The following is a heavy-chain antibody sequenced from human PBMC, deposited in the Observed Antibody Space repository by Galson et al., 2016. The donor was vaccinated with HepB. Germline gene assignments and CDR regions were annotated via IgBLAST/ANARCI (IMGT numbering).Heavy chain of an antibody. D-gene: IGHD5-12*01. CDR3: AKARSFYFDY. Sequence: SLRLSCAASGFTFSSYGMHWVRQAPGKGLEWVAVIWYDGSNEYYADSVKGRFTISRDNSKNTLYLQMNSLRAEDTAVYYCAKARSFYFDYWGQGTLVTVSS. V-gene: IGHV3-33*08. CDR2: IWYDGSNE. CDR1: GFTFSSYG. J-gene: IGHJ4*02.